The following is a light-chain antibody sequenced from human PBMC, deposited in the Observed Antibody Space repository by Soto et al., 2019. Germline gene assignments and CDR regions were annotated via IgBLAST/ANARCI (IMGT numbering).Light chain of an antibody. J-gene: IGKJ1*01. CDR2: KSS. CDR3: QPLNTSPWR. Sequence: MQRTRGPSGGSASIGDTVTITCRASQSVSIWLAWYQQKPGGAPKLLIYKSSILESGVPSRFSGRGSGTDSTLTISRLPPDAFATYYCQPLNTSPWRVGQGTKVDIK. V-gene: IGKV1-5*03. CDR1: QSVSIW.